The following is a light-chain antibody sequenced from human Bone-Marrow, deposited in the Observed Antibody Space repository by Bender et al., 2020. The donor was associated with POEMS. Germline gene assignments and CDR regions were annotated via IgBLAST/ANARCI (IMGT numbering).Light chain of an antibody. CDR1: NIGSKS. CDR3: QAWDSRTGVV. Sequence: SYVLTQPPSVSVAPGQTASITCGGNNIGSKSVHWYQQKPGQAPVLVVYDDRDRPSGIPERFSGSNSGNTATLTISRVEAGDEADYYCQAWDSRTGVVFGGGTKLTVL. V-gene: IGLV3-21*02. CDR2: DDR. J-gene: IGLJ2*01.